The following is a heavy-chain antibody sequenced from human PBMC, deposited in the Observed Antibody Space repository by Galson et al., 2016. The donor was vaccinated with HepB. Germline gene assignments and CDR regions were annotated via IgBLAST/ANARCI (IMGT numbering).Heavy chain of an antibody. CDR1: GDSISGSDW. V-gene: IGHV4-4*02. Sequence: LSLTCTVSGDSISGSDWWSWVRQPPGKGLEWIGEIYHSGSTNYNPSLKSRVAISVDKSRNQFSLKLTSVTAADTAVYYCARLGPPTVQLVQRSFDYWGQGTLVTVSS. J-gene: IGHJ4*02. CDR3: ARLGPPTVQLVQRSFDY. CDR2: IYHSGST. D-gene: IGHD1-1*01.